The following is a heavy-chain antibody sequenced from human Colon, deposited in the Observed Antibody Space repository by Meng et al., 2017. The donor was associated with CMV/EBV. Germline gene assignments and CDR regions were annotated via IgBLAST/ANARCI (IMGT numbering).Heavy chain of an antibody. CDR1: GGTLWNYG. CDR2: ILPIFITT. D-gene: IGHD2-21*02. Sequence: SCQASGGTLWNYGISWVRQAPGRGLEWIGGILPIFITTKYGQKFQGRITITTDESASTAYMELKSLRSDDTAVYYCARDRGDSGFDAWGQGTLVTVSS. CDR3: ARDRGDSGFDA. V-gene: IGHV1-69*05. J-gene: IGHJ4*02.